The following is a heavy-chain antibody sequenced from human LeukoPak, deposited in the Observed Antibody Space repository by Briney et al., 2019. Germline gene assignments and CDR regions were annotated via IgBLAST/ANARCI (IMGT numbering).Heavy chain of an antibody. CDR2: IRSSSSYI. CDR3: AKAGANWEYYFDY. D-gene: IGHD7-27*01. J-gene: IGHJ4*02. Sequence: PGGSLRLSCAASGFTFSSYSMNWVRQAPGKGLEWVSSIRSSSSYIYYADSVKGRFTISRDNAKNSLYLQMNSLRAEDTAVYYCAKAGANWEYYFDYWGQGTLVTVSS. CDR1: GFTFSSYS. V-gene: IGHV3-21*04.